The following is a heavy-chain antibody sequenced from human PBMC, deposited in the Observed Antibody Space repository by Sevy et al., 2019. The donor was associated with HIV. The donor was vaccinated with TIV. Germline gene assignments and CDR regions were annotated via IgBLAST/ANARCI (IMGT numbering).Heavy chain of an antibody. CDR3: ANDYDFWSGYFFG. J-gene: IGHJ4*02. CDR2: ISGSGGST. V-gene: IGHV3-23*01. CDR1: GFSFSWYW. Sequence: GGSLRLSCAASGFSFSWYWMSWVRQTPEKGLEWVSAISGSGGSTYYADSVKGRFTISRDNSKNTLYLQMNSLRAEDTAVYYCANDYDFWSGYFFGWGQGTLVTVSS. D-gene: IGHD3-3*01.